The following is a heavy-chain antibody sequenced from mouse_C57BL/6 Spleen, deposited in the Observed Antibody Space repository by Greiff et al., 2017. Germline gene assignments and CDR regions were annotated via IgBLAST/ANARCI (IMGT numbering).Heavy chain of an antibody. CDR2: ISDGGSYT. CDR1: GFTFSSYA. J-gene: IGHJ2*01. CDR3: ARVNWGCDY. D-gene: IGHD4-1*02. V-gene: IGHV5-4*01. Sequence: EVQLQESGGGLVKPGGSLKLSCAASGFTFSSYAMSWVRQTPEKRLEWVATISDGGSYTYYPDNVKGRFTISRNNAKNNLYLQMSHLKSEDTAMXYCARVNWGCDYWGQGTTLTVSS.